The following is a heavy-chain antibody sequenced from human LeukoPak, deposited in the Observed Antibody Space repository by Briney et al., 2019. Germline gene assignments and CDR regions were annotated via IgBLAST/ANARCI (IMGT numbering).Heavy chain of an antibody. D-gene: IGHD3-3*01. CDR1: GYTFTSYG. Sequence: ASAKVSCKASGYTFTSYGISWVRQAPGQGLEWMGWISAYNGNTNYAQKLQGRVTMTTDTSTSIAYMELRSLRSDDTAVYYCARELRDYDFWSGKDYYYGMDVWGQGTTVTVSS. J-gene: IGHJ6*02. CDR2: ISAYNGNT. V-gene: IGHV1-18*01. CDR3: ARELRDYDFWSGKDYYYGMDV.